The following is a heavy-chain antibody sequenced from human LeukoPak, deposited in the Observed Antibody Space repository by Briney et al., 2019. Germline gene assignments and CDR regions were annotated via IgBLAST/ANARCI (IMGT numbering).Heavy chain of an antibody. CDR1: GFTFSSYA. D-gene: IGHD3-22*01. Sequence: GGSLRLSCAASGFTFSSYAMSWVRQAPGKGLEWVSAISGSGGSTYYADSVKGRFTISRDNAKNSLYLQMNSLRAEDTAVYYCARAPYDSSGYYLDYWGQGTLVTVSS. J-gene: IGHJ4*02. CDR3: ARAPYDSSGYYLDY. CDR2: ISGSGGST. V-gene: IGHV3-23*01.